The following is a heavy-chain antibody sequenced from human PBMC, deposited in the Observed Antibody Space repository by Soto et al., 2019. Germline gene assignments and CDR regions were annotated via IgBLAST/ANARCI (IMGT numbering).Heavy chain of an antibody. V-gene: IGHV4-31*03. CDR2: IYYSGST. CDR1: GGSISSGGYY. J-gene: IGHJ4*02. D-gene: IGHD3-22*01. CDR3: ARSLGDSSGYYSPREGY. Sequence: ALSLTCTVSGGSISSGGYYWSWIRQHPGKGLEWIGYIYYSGSTYYNPSLKSRVTISVDTSKNQFSLKLSSVTAADTAVYYCARSLGDSSGYYSPREGYWCQGTLVTVSS.